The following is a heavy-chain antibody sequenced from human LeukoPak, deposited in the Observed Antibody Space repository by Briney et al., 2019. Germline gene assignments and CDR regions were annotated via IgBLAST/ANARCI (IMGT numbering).Heavy chain of an antibody. CDR1: GGTFSSYA. CDR3: ARLWATYGDYEDDAFDI. Sequence: ASVKVSCKASGGTFSSYAISWVRQAPGQGLEWMGEIIPIFGTANYAQKFQGRVTITADESTSTAYMELSSLRSEDTAVYYCARLWATYGDYEDDAFDIWGQGTMVTVSS. D-gene: IGHD4-17*01. V-gene: IGHV1-69*13. CDR2: IIPIFGTA. J-gene: IGHJ3*02.